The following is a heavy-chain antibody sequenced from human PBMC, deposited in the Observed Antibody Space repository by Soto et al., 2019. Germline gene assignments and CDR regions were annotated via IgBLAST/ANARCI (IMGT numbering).Heavy chain of an antibody. V-gene: IGHV4-34*01. Sequence: ETLSLTCAVYGGSFSGYYWSWIRQPPGKGLEWIGEINHSGSTNYNPSLKSRVTISVDTSKNQFSLKLSSVTAADTAVYYCARARIYGDFLDYWGQGTLVTVSS. CDR3: ARARIYGDFLDY. CDR1: GGSFSGYY. D-gene: IGHD4-17*01. J-gene: IGHJ4*02. CDR2: INHSGST.